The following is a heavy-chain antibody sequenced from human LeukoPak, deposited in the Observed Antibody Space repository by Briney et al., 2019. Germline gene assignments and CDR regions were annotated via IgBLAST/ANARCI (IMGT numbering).Heavy chain of an antibody. CDR3: ARDSGKGDTAHMDV. CDR2: IYHSGST. CDR1: GYSISSGYY. D-gene: IGHD1-26*01. Sequence: SETLSLTCTVSGYSISSGYYWGWIRQPPGKGLEWIGSIYHSGSTYYNPSLKSRVTMSVDTSKNQFSLRLSSVTAADTAVYYCARDSGKGDTAHMDVWGKGTTVTVSS. V-gene: IGHV4-38-2*02. J-gene: IGHJ6*03.